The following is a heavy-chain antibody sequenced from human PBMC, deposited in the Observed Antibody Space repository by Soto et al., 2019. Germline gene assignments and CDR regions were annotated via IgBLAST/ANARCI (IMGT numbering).Heavy chain of an antibody. D-gene: IGHD4-17*01. CDR3: ARRMTTVGYFDY. J-gene: IGHJ4*02. V-gene: IGHV2-5*02. Sequence: QITLKESGPTLVKPTQTLTLTCTLSGFSLSTSGVGVGWIRQPPGKALEWLALVYWDDDKRYSPSLKSRLTIATDTSKNQVDLRMANMDSVDTATYYCARRMTTVGYFDYWGQGTLVTVSS. CDR2: VYWDDDK. CDR1: GFSLSTSGVG.